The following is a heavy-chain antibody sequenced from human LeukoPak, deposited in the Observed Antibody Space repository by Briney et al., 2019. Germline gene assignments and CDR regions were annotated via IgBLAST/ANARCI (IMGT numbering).Heavy chain of an antibody. CDR2: IYYSGST. CDR3: ARLATITMVRGVIITSYYYYYMDV. Sequence: SETLSLTCTVSGGSISSSSYYWGWIRQPPGKGLEWIGSIYYSGSTYYNPSLKSRVTISVDTSKNQFSLKLSSVTAADTAVYYCARLATITMVRGVIITSYYYYYMDVWGKGTTVTISS. V-gene: IGHV4-39*01. J-gene: IGHJ6*03. CDR1: GGSISSSSYY. D-gene: IGHD3-10*01.